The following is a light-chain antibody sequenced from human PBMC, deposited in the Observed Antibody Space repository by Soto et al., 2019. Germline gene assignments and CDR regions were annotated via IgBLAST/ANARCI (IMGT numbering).Light chain of an antibody. CDR3: QTLGTGIRV. CDR2: VNSDGAH. J-gene: IGLJ2*01. V-gene: IGLV4-69*01. CDR1: SEHSSYA. Sequence: QPVLTQSPSASASLGASVKLTCTLSSEHSSYAIAWHQQQPEQGPRYLMKVNSDGAHNKGDGIPDRFSGSSSGTERYLTISSLQSEDEADYYCQTLGTGIRVFGGGTKVTVL.